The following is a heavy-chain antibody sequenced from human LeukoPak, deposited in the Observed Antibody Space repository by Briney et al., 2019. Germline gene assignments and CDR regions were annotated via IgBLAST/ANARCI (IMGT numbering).Heavy chain of an antibody. CDR1: GSPFTSYA. Sequence: ASVTVTFKCSGSPFTSYAIHWVRQGPAQRLEWMGWVNADNSNTKYAQDLQGRVTITRDTSASTAYMHMNSLRSEDTAVYYCARGEGGSYYFDYWGQGTLVTVSS. CDR2: VNADNSNT. J-gene: IGHJ4*02. CDR3: ARGEGGSYYFDY. D-gene: IGHD1-26*01. V-gene: IGHV1-3*03.